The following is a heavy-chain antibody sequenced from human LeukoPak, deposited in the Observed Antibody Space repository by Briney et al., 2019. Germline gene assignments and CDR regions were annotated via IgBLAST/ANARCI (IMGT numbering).Heavy chain of an antibody. Sequence: GASVKVSCKASGYNFTSFDIIWLRQATGQGLEWMGWMNPNSGYTGYARKFQGRVTLTRNTSIGTAYMELSSLRSDDTAVYYCARDRGHIVVGEADLDAFDIWGQGTMVTVSS. D-gene: IGHD2-2*01. CDR1: GYNFTSFD. CDR2: MNPNSGYT. V-gene: IGHV1-8*01. CDR3: ARDRGHIVVGEADLDAFDI. J-gene: IGHJ3*02.